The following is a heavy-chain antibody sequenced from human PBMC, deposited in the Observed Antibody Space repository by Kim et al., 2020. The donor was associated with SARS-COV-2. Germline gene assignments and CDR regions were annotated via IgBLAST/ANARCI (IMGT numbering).Heavy chain of an antibody. J-gene: IGHJ5*02. CDR3: ATGPPYCSSTICYTNWFDP. CDR2: FDPEDGET. CDR1: GYTLTELS. Sequence: ASVKVSCKVSGYTLTELSMHWVRQAPGKGLEWMGGFDPEDGETIYAQKFQGRVTMTEDTSTDTAYMELSSLRSEDTAVYYCATGPPYCSSTICYTNWFDPWGQGTLVNVPP. D-gene: IGHD2-2*02. V-gene: IGHV1-24*01.